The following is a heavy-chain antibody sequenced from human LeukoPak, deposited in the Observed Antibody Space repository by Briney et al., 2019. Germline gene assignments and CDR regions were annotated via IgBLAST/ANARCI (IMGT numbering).Heavy chain of an antibody. D-gene: IGHD3-16*02. Sequence: GGSLRLSCAASGFTFSSYAMHWVRQAPGKGLEWVAVISYDGSNKYYADSVKGRFTISRDNSKNTLYLQMNSLRAEDTAVYYCARGPSMITFGGVIVMLDYWGQGTLVTVSS. V-gene: IGHV3-30*04. CDR2: ISYDGSNK. CDR3: ARGPSMITFGGVIVMLDY. J-gene: IGHJ4*02. CDR1: GFTFSSYA.